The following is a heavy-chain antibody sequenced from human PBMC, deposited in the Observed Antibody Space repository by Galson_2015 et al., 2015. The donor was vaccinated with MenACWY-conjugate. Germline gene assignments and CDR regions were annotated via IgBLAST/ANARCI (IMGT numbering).Heavy chain of an antibody. CDR3: AKDVYMDV. CDR2: IIDSGAAT. V-gene: IGHV3-23*01. Sequence: SLRLSCAVSGFTFRQYAMSWVRQAPGPGLEWVAIIIDSGAATHYIDSVKGRFTISRDNSKNTLYLQMSRLRAEDTALYYCAKDVYMDVWGKGTTVSVSS. CDR1: GFTFRQYA. J-gene: IGHJ6*03.